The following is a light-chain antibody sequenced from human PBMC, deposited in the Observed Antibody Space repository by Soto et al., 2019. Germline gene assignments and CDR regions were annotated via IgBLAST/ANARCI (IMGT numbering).Light chain of an antibody. CDR3: QQANSFPFT. CDR2: AAS. J-gene: IGKJ4*01. CDR1: QGIGTW. V-gene: IGKV1-12*02. Sequence: DLQMTQSPSSVSASVGDRVTITCRASQGIGTWLAWYQQKPGKAPNLLIYAASTLHSGVPSRFSGTGFRTDFTLTISSLQPEDFAAYYCQQANSFPFTFGGGTKVEIK.